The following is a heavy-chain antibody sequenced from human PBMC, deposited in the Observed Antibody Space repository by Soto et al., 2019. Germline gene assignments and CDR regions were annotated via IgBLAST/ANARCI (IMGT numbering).Heavy chain of an antibody. Sequence: PGGSLRLSCAASGFTFATYGMSWVRQAPGEGQEWVSGISGSGGSTYYADSVKGRFTISRDNAKKSLYLQMNSLRGEDTAVYYYARSHSSGWPFDYWGQGTLVTVSS. CDR1: GFTFATYG. CDR3: ARSHSSGWPFDY. CDR2: ISGSGGST. V-gene: IGHV3-23*01. D-gene: IGHD6-19*01. J-gene: IGHJ4*02.